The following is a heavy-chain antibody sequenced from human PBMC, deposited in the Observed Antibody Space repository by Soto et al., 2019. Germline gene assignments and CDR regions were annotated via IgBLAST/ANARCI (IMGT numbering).Heavy chain of an antibody. CDR2: IWNDGSKK. Sequence: VAVIWNDGSKKYYVDSVKGGLTISRDNSKNMLYLEMNSLRDEDTAVYYCARDVGDGGYYYDYWGQGTLVTVSS. V-gene: IGHV3-33*01. CDR3: ARDVGDGGYYYDY. D-gene: IGHD3-16*01. J-gene: IGHJ4*02.